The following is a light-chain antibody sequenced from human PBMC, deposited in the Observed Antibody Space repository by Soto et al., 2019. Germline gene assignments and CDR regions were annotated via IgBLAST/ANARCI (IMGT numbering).Light chain of an antibody. J-gene: IGLJ1*01. V-gene: IGLV2-14*01. CDR3: STLSRIAHYV. CDR1: SSDIGSFNY. CDR2: EVN. Sequence: QYALTQPASVSGSLGQSITISCTGSSSDIGSFNYVSWYQQHPGKAPRLIIYEVNKRPSGLSNRFSGSKSGNTASLTISGLQAEDEADYSCSTLSRIAHYVFGTGTKVTVL.